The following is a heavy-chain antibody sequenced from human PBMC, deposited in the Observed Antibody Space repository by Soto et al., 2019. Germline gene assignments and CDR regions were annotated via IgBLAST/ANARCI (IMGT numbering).Heavy chain of an antibody. CDR3: ARRYGGNLDY. CDR2: IFYSGST. D-gene: IGHD1-26*01. J-gene: IGHJ4*02. CDR1: GGSISSSIYY. Sequence: SETLSLTCTVSGGSISSSIYYGGWIRRPPGKGLEWIGSIFYSGSTYYNPSLKSRVTISVDTSKNQFSLKLSSVTAADTAVYYCARRYGGNLDYWGQGTLVTVSS. V-gene: IGHV4-39*07.